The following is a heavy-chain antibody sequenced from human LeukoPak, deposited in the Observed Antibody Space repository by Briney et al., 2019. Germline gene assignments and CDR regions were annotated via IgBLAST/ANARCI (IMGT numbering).Heavy chain of an antibody. D-gene: IGHD1-1*01. Sequence: GGSLRLSCAASGFTFSTYWMTWVRQAPGKGLEWMANIKQDGSETYYVDSVNGRFTISRDNAKNSLYLQMSSLRAEDTAVYYCARGVPTGIDYFDYWGQGTLATVSS. V-gene: IGHV3-7*01. CDR1: GFTFSTYW. CDR2: IKQDGSET. CDR3: ARGVPTGIDYFDY. J-gene: IGHJ4*02.